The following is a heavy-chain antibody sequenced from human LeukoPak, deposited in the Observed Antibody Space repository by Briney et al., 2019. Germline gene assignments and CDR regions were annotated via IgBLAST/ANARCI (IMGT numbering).Heavy chain of an antibody. V-gene: IGHV1-69*13. CDR1: GYTFTSYG. Sequence: SVKVSCKASGYTFTSYGISWVRQAPGQGLEWMGGIIPIFGTANYAQKFQGRVTITADESTSTAYMELSSLRSEDTAVYYCARDQGGYSGYDDWGQGTLVTVSS. J-gene: IGHJ4*02. CDR3: ARDQGGYSGYDD. CDR2: IIPIFGTA. D-gene: IGHD5-12*01.